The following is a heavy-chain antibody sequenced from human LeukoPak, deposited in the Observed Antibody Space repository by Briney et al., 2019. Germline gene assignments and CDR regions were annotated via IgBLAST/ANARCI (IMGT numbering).Heavy chain of an antibody. Sequence: ASVKVSCKASGYTLTSYAMHWVRQAPGQRLEWMGWINAGNGNTKYSQKFQGRVTITRDTSASTAYMELSSLRSEDTAVYYCARLATTPYHYYYGMDVWGQGTTVTVSS. CDR2: INAGNGNT. J-gene: IGHJ6*02. D-gene: IGHD5-12*01. CDR1: GYTLTSYA. V-gene: IGHV1-3*01. CDR3: ARLATTPYHYYYGMDV.